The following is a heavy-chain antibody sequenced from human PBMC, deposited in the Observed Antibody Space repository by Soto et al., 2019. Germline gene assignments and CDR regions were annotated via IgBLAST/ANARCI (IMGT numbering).Heavy chain of an antibody. D-gene: IGHD3-3*01. J-gene: IGHJ5*02. V-gene: IGHV1-8*01. CDR2: MNPNSGDT. CDR1: GYTFTTYD. CDR3: ARGRSYAFWRGLNWFDP. Sequence: QVQLVQSGAEVQKPGASVKVSCNASGYTFTTYDINWVRQATGQGLEWMGWMNPNSGDTGYAEKFQGGLTMTRNTAINAAYGELSSLASEDSGVYYCARGRSYAFWRGLNWFDPWGQGTLVPLSS.